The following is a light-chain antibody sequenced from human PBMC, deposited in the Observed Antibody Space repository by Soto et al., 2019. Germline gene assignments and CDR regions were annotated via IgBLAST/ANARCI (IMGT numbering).Light chain of an antibody. Sequence: VLTQSPATLSLSPGERATLSCRASQSVSRFLAWYQQKPGQAPRLLIYDASNRATGIPARLSGSGSGTDFTLTISSLEPEDFAVYYCQQRSNWLTFGGGTKV. CDR2: DAS. J-gene: IGKJ4*01. V-gene: IGKV3-11*01. CDR1: QSVSRF. CDR3: QQRSNWLT.